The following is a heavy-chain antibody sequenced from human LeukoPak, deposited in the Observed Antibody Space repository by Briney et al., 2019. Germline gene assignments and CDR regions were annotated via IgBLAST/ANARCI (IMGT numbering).Heavy chain of an antibody. CDR1: GFTFSSYG. CDR3: ANYYTCGWVMAHLFDY. V-gene: IGHV3-30*18. Sequence: GGSLRLSCAASGFTFSSYGMHWVRQAPGKGLEWVAVISYDGSNKYYADSVKGRFTISRDNSKNTLYLQMYSLTAEDTAVYYCANYYTCGWVMAHLFDYWGQGTLVTVSS. D-gene: IGHD3-22*01. J-gene: IGHJ4*02. CDR2: ISYDGSNK.